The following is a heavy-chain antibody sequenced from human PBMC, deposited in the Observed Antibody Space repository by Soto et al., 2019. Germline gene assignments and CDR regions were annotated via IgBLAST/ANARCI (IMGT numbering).Heavy chain of an antibody. Sequence: EVQLLESGGGLVQPGGSLRLSCAASGFTFNSYAMTWVRQAPGKGLEWVSAITDGGDTTSYADSVKGRFTVTRDGSNNTLYVQLSRMRIEDTALYDFGKGRDGSGSLTPRADFGCQGTLVSVCS. V-gene: IGHV3-23*01. CDR3: GKGRDGSGSLTPRADF. D-gene: IGHD3-10*01. CDR2: ITDGGDTT. J-gene: IGHJ4*02. CDR1: GFTFNSYA.